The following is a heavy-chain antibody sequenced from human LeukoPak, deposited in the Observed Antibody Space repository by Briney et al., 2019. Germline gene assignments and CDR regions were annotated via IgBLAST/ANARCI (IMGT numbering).Heavy chain of an antibody. CDR1: GGSISGYY. Sequence: SETLSLTCTVSGGSISGYYWSWIRQPPGKGLEWIGYIYYSGSTNYNPSLKSRVTISVDTSKNQFSLKLSSVTAADTAVYYCARHCSSTSCYTSFDYWGQGTLVTVSS. CDR3: ARHCSSTSCYTSFDY. D-gene: IGHD2-2*02. CDR2: IYYSGST. V-gene: IGHV4-59*08. J-gene: IGHJ4*02.